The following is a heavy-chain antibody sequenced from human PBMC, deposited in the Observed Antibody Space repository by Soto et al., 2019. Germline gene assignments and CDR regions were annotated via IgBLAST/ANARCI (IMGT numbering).Heavy chain of an antibody. V-gene: IGHV3-33*06. CDR1: GFIFTTYG. Sequence: QVQLVESGGGVVQPGRSLRLSCAASGFIFTTYGLHWVRQAPGKGLEWVAVIWYDGSNQYYADSVKGRFTISRDNSKNILYQEMNSVRVEDTAVYYCVKDHCGGDCYSDPYFDYWGQGTLVTVSS. D-gene: IGHD2-21*02. J-gene: IGHJ4*02. CDR2: IWYDGSNQ. CDR3: VKDHCGGDCYSDPYFDY.